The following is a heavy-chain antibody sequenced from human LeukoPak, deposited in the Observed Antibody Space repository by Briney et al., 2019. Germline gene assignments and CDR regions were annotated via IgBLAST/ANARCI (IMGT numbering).Heavy chain of an antibody. V-gene: IGHV3-74*01. D-gene: IGHD6-13*01. CDR3: ARGRSSSWYDSCFDY. Sequence: GSLRLSCAASGFTFSRHWMSWVRQAPGKGLVWVSRINSDGSSTSYADSVKGRFTISRDNAKNTLYLQMNSLRAEDTAVYYCARGRSSSWYDSCFDYWGQGTLVTVSS. CDR2: INSDGSST. CDR1: GFTFSRHW. J-gene: IGHJ4*02.